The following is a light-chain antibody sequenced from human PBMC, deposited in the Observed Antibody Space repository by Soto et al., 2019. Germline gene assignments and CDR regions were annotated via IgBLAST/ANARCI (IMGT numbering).Light chain of an antibody. CDR2: EDN. Sequence: NFMLTHPHSVSESPGKTVTISCTGSSGSIASNYVQWYQQRPGSAPTTVIYEDNQRPSGVPDRFSGSIDSSSNSASLTIFGLKTEDEADFYCQSYDSSNPVVFGGETKLTVL. J-gene: IGLJ2*01. CDR1: SGSIASNY. CDR3: QSYDSSNPVV. V-gene: IGLV6-57*02.